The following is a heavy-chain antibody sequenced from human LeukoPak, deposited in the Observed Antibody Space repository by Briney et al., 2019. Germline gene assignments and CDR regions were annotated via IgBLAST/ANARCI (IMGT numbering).Heavy chain of an antibody. CDR2: IYYSGST. CDR1: GGSISSYY. CDR3: ARSPPYCSSTSCELDY. V-gene: IGHV4-59*01. Sequence: SETLSLTCTVSGGSISSYYWSWIRQPPGKGLEWIGYIYYSGSTNYNPSLKSRVTISVDTSKNQFSLKLSSVTAADTAVYYCARSPPYCSSTSCELDYWGQGTLVTVSS. J-gene: IGHJ4*02. D-gene: IGHD2-2*01.